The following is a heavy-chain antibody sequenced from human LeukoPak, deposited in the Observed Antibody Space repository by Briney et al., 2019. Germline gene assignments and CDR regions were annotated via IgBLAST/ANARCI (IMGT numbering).Heavy chain of an antibody. CDR2: IKSKGSGGTT. CDR1: GFTFSRYV. CDR3: AKVRDPTTWSLNY. D-gene: IGHD3-9*01. Sequence: GGSLRLSCAASGFTFSRYVMIWVRQAPRKGLEWVGRIKSKGSGGTTDYAAPVKGRFTISRDDSENMLYLQMDSLKIEDTGIYYCAKVRDPTTWSLNYWGQGTLVIVSS. V-gene: IGHV3-15*01. J-gene: IGHJ4*02.